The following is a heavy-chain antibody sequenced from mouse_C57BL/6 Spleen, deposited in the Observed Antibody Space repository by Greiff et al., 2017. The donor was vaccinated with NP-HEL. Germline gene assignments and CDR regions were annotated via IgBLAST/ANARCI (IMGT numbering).Heavy chain of an antibody. CDR2: INPSGGYT. CDR1: GSTFTSYW. Sequence: QVQLQQSGAELAKPGASVKLSCKASGSTFTSYWMHWVKQRPGQGLEWIGYINPSGGYTKYTQKFKDKATLTANKSSSPAYMQLSSLTYEDSAVYYCARSEGLLHFDYWGQGTTRTVSS. J-gene: IGHJ2*01. D-gene: IGHD2-3*01. CDR3: ARSEGLLHFDY. V-gene: IGHV1-7*01.